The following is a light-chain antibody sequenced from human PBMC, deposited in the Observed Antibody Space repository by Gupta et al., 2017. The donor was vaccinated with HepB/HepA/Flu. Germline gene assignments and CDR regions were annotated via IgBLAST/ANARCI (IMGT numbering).Light chain of an antibody. CDR1: QSVGSN. Sequence: EIVMTQSPATLSESPGGRAILPCRASQSVGSNLAWYQQKPGQAPRLLIHGASTRASGIPARFSGGGSGTQFTLIISSLQSEDSAVYYCKQHNDWLTFGGGTKVEIK. J-gene: IGKJ4*01. CDR3: KQHNDWLT. CDR2: GAS. V-gene: IGKV3-15*01.